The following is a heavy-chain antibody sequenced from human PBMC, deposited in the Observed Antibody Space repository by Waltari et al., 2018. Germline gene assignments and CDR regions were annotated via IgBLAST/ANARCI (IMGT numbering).Heavy chain of an antibody. CDR3: TSLMTTVTNDAFDM. V-gene: IGHV3-15*07. CDR1: GVTFTNAW. Sequence: LVESGGDLVTPGGSLRLACAGAGVTFTNAWIHWVRQAPGKGLEWVGLVKSQTEGGTIDYAAPVRGRFSISRDDSKNMVYLQMNSLQSGDTAMYYCTSLMTTVTNDAFDMWGQGTMVTVSS. J-gene: IGHJ3*02. CDR2: VKSQTEGGTI. D-gene: IGHD4-17*01.